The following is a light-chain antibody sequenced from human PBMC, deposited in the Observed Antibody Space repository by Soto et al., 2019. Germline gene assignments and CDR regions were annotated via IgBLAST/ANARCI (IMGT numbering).Light chain of an antibody. CDR3: QQRDNWPPIT. CDR1: QSVSNY. V-gene: IGKV3-11*01. J-gene: IGKJ5*01. CDR2: DAS. Sequence: EIVLTQSPATLSLSPGDRATLSCRASQSVSNYLAWYQQKPGQAPRLLIYDASNRATGIPARFSGSGSWTDFTLTISSLEPEDFAVYYCQQRDNWPPITFGQGTRIEIK.